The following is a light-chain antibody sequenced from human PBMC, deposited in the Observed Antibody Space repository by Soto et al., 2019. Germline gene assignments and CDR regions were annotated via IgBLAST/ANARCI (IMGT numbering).Light chain of an antibody. V-gene: IGKV3-11*01. Sequence: EIVFTQSPGTLYLSQGESATLSCRASQSVSNNYLAWYQQKPGQAPRLVIYDASNRATGIPARFSGGGSGTDFTLTIDSLEPEDFAIYYCQQRSNWPPITFGQGTRLEIK. CDR2: DAS. CDR3: QQRSNWPPIT. CDR1: QSVSNNY. J-gene: IGKJ5*01.